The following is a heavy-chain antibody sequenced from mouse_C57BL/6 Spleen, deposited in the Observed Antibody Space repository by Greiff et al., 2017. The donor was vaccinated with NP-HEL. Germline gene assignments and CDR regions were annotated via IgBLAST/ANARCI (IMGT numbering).Heavy chain of an antibody. D-gene: IGHD1-1*01. J-gene: IGHJ2*01. Sequence: EVQLQQSGPELVKPGASVKLSCKASGYTFTDYNMHWVKQSHGQSLEWIGYINPNNGGTSYNQKFKGKATLTVNKSSSTAYMQLRSLTSEESAVYYCARSLVTTVVGDYWGQGTTLTVSS. CDR3: ARSLVTTVVGDY. CDR1: GYTFTDYN. V-gene: IGHV1-22*01. CDR2: INPNNGGT.